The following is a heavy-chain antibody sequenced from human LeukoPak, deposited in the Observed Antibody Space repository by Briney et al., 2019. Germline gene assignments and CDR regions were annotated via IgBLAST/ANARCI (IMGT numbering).Heavy chain of an antibody. V-gene: IGHV4-38-2*02. CDR2: IYYSGST. D-gene: IGHD6-6*01. J-gene: IGHJ4*02. Sequence: SETLSLTCTVSGYSISSGYYWGWIRQPPGKGLEWIGNIYYSGSTNYNPSLKSRVTISVDTSKNQFSLKLSSVTAADTAVYYCARETRYSSSSQRLDYWGQGTLVTVSS. CDR1: GYSISSGYY. CDR3: ARETRYSSSSQRLDY.